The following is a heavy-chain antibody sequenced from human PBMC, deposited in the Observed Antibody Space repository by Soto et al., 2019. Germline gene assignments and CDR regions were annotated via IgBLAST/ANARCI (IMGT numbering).Heavy chain of an antibody. CDR1: GGSISSGGYS. CDR3: ASSTGKFDY. CDR2: IYHSGST. J-gene: IGHJ4*02. D-gene: IGHD3-10*01. Sequence: SETLSLTCAVSGGSISSGGYSWSWIRQPPGKGLEWIGYIYHSGSTYYNPSLKSRVTISVDRSKNQFSLKLSSVTAADTAVYYCASSTGKFDYWGQGTLVTVSS. V-gene: IGHV4-30-2*01.